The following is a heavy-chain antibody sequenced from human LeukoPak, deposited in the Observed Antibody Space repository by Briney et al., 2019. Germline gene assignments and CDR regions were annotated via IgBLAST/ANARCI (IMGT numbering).Heavy chain of an antibody. CDR3: AKDSVYGDYVWGSYRPYFDY. V-gene: IGHV3-23*01. CDR2: ISGSGGST. Sequence: GGSLRLSCAASGFTFSSYAMSWVRQAPGKGLEWVSAISGSGGSTYYTDSVKGRFTISRDNSKNTLYLQMNSLRAEDTAVYYCAKDSVYGDYVWGSYRPYFDYWGQGTLVTVSS. J-gene: IGHJ4*02. CDR1: GFTFSSYA. D-gene: IGHD3-16*02.